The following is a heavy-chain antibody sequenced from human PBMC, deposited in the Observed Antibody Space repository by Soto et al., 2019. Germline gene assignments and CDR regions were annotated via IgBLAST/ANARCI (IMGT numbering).Heavy chain of an antibody. CDR3: ARDRGYSYGPGATYYFDY. D-gene: IGHD5-18*01. CDR1: GYTFTGYY. V-gene: IGHV1-2*02. J-gene: IGHJ4*02. CDR2: INPNSGGT. Sequence: GASVKVSCKASGYTFTGYYIHWVRQAPVQGLEWMGWINPNSGGTNYAQKFQGRVTMTRDTSISTAYMELSRLRSDDTAVYYCARDRGYSYGPGATYYFDYWGQGALVNVSS.